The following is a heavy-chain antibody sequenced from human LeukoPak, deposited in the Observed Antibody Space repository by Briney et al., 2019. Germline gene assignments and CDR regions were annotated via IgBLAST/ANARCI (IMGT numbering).Heavy chain of an antibody. Sequence: GGSLRLSCAASGFTFSDYYMSWIRQRPGKGLDRVSYISSCYSTIYYADSVKGRFTISRDNAKNSLYLQLNSLRAEDTAVYYCARDGSRYCSSTSCYSGYYYYGMDVWSQGTTVTVSS. V-gene: IGHV3-11*01. J-gene: IGHJ6*02. CDR3: ARDGSRYCSSTSCYSGYYYYGMDV. CDR2: ISSCYSTI. CDR1: GFTFSDYY. D-gene: IGHD2-2*01.